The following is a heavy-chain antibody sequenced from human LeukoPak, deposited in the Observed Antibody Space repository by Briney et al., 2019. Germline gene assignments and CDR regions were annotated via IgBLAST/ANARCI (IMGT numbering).Heavy chain of an antibody. Sequence: ASVKVSCKASGYTFTNYDINWVRQATGQGLEWMGWMNPNSGITDYAQMFQGRVTITRDTSISTAYMELSRLRSDDTAVYYCARGDLLWFGELGFDPWGQGTLVTVSS. CDR1: GYTFTNYD. V-gene: IGHV1-8*03. D-gene: IGHD3-10*01. CDR2: MNPNSGIT. J-gene: IGHJ5*02. CDR3: ARGDLLWFGELGFDP.